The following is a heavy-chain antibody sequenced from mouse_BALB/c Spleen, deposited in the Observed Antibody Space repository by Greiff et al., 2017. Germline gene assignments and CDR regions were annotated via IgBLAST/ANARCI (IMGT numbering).Heavy chain of an antibody. Sequence: EVMLVESGGGLVQPGGSLRLSCATSGFTFTDYYMSWVRQPPGKALEWLGFIRNKANGYITEYSASVKGRFTISRDNSQSILYLQMNTLRAEDSATYYCARALYDYDGWFAYWGQGTLVTVSA. D-gene: IGHD2-4*01. V-gene: IGHV7-3*02. J-gene: IGHJ3*01. CDR2: IRNKANGYIT. CDR1: GFTFTDYY. CDR3: ARALYDYDGWFAY.